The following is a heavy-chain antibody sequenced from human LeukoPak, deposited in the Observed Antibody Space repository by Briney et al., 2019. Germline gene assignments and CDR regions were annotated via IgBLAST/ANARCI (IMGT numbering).Heavy chain of an antibody. CDR2: IWYDGSNK. V-gene: IGHV3-33*06. Sequence: GGSLRLSCAASGFTFSSYGMHWVRQAPGKGVEWVAVIWYDGSNKYYADSVKGRFTISRDNSKNTLYLQMNSLRAEDTAVYYCAKDLIDGGSGAGLWGQGTLVTVSS. CDR1: GFTFSSYG. D-gene: IGHD6-13*01. J-gene: IGHJ4*02. CDR3: AKDLIDGGSGAGL.